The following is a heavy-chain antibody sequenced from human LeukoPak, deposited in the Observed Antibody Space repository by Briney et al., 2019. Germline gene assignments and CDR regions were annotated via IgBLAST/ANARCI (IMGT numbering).Heavy chain of an antibody. V-gene: IGHV3-30*02. J-gene: IGHJ4*02. Sequence: GGSLRLSCAASGFTFSKYGMHWVRQAPGKGLEWVAFIRYDGSNKYYADSVKGRFTFSRDNSKNTLYLQMNSLRVEDTAIYYCAKDGRFGELSGFRFDYWGQGTLVTVSS. CDR3: AKDGRFGELSGFRFDY. D-gene: IGHD3-10*01. CDR1: GFTFSKYG. CDR2: IRYDGSNK.